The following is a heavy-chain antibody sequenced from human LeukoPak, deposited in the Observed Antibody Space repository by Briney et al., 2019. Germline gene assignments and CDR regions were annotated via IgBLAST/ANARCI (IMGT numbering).Heavy chain of an antibody. Sequence: ASVKVSCKASGYTFSNYDISWVRQAPGQGLEWMGRIIPILGIANYAQKFQGRVTITADKSTSTAYMELSSLRSEDTAVYYCARVHPGAFSVWGQGTLVTVSS. V-gene: IGHV1-69*04. J-gene: IGHJ4*02. D-gene: IGHD1-26*01. CDR3: ARVHPGAFSV. CDR2: IIPILGIA. CDR1: GYTFSNYD.